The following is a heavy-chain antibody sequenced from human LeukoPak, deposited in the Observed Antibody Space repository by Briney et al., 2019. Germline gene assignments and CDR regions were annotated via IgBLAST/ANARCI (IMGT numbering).Heavy chain of an antibody. CDR2: IYSGGST. V-gene: IGHV3-53*01. CDR3: ALEGDGYSLDHLFDY. CDR1: GFTVSSNY. D-gene: IGHD5-24*01. Sequence: GGSLRLSCAASGFTVSSNYMSWVRQPPEKMLEWVSVIYSGGSTYYADTVKGRFTISRDNSKNTLYLQMNSLRAEDTAVYYCALEGDGYSLDHLFDYWGQGTLVTVSS. J-gene: IGHJ4*02.